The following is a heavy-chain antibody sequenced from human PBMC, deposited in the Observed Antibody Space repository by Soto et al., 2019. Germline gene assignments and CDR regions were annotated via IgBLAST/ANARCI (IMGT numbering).Heavy chain of an antibody. CDR1: GGTFGRNA. CDR3: ARPQGSGWRFNALDF. CDR2: IIPMFGTA. Sequence: SVKVSCKASGGTFGRNAINWVRQAPGQGLEWMGGIIPMFGTANHAQKFRDRIVITADESTNAAYLELNSLRYEDTAIYYCARPQGSGWRFNALDFWGQGTVVTVS. J-gene: IGHJ3*01. V-gene: IGHV1-69*13. D-gene: IGHD6-19*01.